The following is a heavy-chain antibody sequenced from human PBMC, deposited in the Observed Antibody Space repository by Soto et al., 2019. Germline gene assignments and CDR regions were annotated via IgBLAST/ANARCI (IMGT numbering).Heavy chain of an antibody. D-gene: IGHD1-7*01. CDR1: GFTFSSYG. V-gene: IGHV3-30*18. CDR3: AKDPSGTSDP. Sequence: QVQLVESGGGVVQPGRSLRLSCAASGFTFSSYGMHWVRQAPGKGLEWVAVISYDGSNKYYADSVKGRFTISRDNSKNTLYLQMNSLRAEDTAVYYCAKDPSGTSDPWGQGTLVTVSS. J-gene: IGHJ5*02. CDR2: ISYDGSNK.